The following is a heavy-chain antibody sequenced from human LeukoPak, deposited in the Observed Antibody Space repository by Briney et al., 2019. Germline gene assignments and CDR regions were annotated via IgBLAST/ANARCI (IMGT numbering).Heavy chain of an antibody. CDR1: GGSISSGSYY. D-gene: IGHD6-25*01. J-gene: IGHJ4*02. Sequence: SETLSLTCTVSGGSISSGSYYWSWIRQPAGKGLEWIGRIYTSGSTNYNPSLKSRVTISVDTSKNQFSLKLSSVTAADTAVYYCASSGQRDNDYWGQGTLVTVSS. CDR3: ASSGQRDNDY. V-gene: IGHV4-61*02. CDR2: IYTSGST.